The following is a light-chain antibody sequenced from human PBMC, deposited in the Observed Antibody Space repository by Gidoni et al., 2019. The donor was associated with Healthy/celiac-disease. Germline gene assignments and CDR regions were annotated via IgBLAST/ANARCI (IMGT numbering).Light chain of an antibody. CDR3: QQYYSTLWT. Sequence: DIVMTQSPDSLAVSLGERATLNCKSSQIVLYSSNNKNYLAWYHQKPGQPPKLLIYWASTRESGVPDRFSGSGSGTDFTLTISSLQAEDVAVYYCQQYYSTLWTFGQGTKAEIK. CDR1: QIVLYSSNNKNY. CDR2: WAS. J-gene: IGKJ1*01. V-gene: IGKV4-1*01.